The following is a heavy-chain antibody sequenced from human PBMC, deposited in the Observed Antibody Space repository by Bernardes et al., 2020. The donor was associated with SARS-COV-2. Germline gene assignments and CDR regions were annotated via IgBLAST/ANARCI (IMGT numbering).Heavy chain of an antibody. V-gene: IGHV3-23*01. CDR2: IRGNGDTT. CDR1: GFTFGHYA. J-gene: IGHJ3*01. CDR3: AKDWATVPGNAFDL. D-gene: IGHD1-26*01. Sequence: GGSLRLSCAASGFTFGHYAMSWIRQPPGKGLEWVSAIRGNGDTTYYADSVKGRFTISRDNSENTLYLQMNSLRVEDTALYYCAKDWATVPGNAFDLWGHGTLVTVSS.